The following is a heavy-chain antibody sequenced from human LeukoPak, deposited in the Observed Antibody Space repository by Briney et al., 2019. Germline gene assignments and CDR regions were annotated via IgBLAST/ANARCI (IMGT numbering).Heavy chain of an antibody. V-gene: IGHV1-69*13. CDR3: ARDIRGVTTVTNYFDY. CDR1: GGTFSSYA. D-gene: IGHD4-17*01. J-gene: IGHJ4*02. CDR2: IIPIFGTA. Sequence: SVKVSCKASGGTFSSYAISWVRQAPGQGLEWMGGIIPIFGTANYAQKFQGRVTITADESTSTAYMELSSLRPEDTAVYYCARDIRGVTTVTNYFDYWGQGTLVTVSS.